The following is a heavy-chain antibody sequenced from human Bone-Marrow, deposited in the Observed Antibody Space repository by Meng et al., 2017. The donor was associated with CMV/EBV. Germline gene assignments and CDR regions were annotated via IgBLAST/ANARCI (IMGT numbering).Heavy chain of an antibody. Sequence: SETLSLTCTVSGGSISSYYWSWIRQPPGKGLEWIGYIYYSGSTNYNPSLKSRVTISVDTSKNQFSLKLSSVTAADTAVYYCARVDGMYSSSWYGMDVWGQGTTVTVYS. CDR3: ARVDGMYSSSWYGMDV. D-gene: IGHD6-13*01. CDR1: GGSISSYY. CDR2: IYYSGST. J-gene: IGHJ6*02. V-gene: IGHV4-59*01.